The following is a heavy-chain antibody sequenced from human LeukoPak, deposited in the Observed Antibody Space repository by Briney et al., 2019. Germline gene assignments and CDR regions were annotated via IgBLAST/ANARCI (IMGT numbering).Heavy chain of an antibody. D-gene: IGHD3-22*01. J-gene: IGHJ6*02. CDR1: GFTFSSYA. Sequence: GGSLRLSCAACGFTFSSYAMSWVRQAPGKGLEGVSAISGSGGSTYYADSVKGRFTISRDNSKNTLYLQMNSLRAEDTAVYYCAKDRIDYYDCSAPWGQGTTVTVFS. CDR3: AKDRIDYYDCSAP. CDR2: ISGSGGST. V-gene: IGHV3-23*01.